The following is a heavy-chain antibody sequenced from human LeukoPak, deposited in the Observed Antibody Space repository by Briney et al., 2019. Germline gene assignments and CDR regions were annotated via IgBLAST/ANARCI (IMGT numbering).Heavy chain of an antibody. CDR2: ISSSGSTI. CDR1: GFTFSSYE. V-gene: IGHV3-48*03. D-gene: IGHD7-27*01. J-gene: IGHJ4*02. CDR3: ASGDPQGGTWYLDY. Sequence: PGGSLRLSCAASGFTFSSYEMNWVRQAPGKGLEWVSYISSSGSTIYYADSVKGRFTISRDNAKNSLYLQMNSLRAEDTAVCYCASGDPQGGTWYLDYWGQGTLVTVSS.